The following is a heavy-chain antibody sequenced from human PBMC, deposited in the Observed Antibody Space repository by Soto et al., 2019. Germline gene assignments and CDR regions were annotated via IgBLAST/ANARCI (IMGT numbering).Heavy chain of an antibody. Sequence: PSETLSLTCTVSGGCMSSNYWSWIRQSPGKGLEWIGFVYYGGTNYNPSFESRVTMSVDTPKNQFSLELSSVTAADTAVYYCVSYRGAFYFDHWGQGALVTVSS. V-gene: IGHV4-59*13. CDR3: VSYRGAFYFDH. CDR1: GGCMSSNY. CDR2: VYYGGT. J-gene: IGHJ4*02. D-gene: IGHD4-4*01.